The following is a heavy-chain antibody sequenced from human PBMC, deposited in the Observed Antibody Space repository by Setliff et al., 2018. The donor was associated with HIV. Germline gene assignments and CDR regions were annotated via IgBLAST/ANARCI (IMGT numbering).Heavy chain of an antibody. J-gene: IGHJ6*03. CDR3: ARGRGNDYGDYSYYYYMDV. CDR2: INPGNGNT. D-gene: IGHD4-17*01. Sequence: ASVKVSCKASGYTFATYAVLWVRQAPGQRLESMGWINPGNGNTKYSQKFQGRVTISMDASATTLYMELSSLRSEDTAVYYCARGRGNDYGDYSYYYYMDVWGKGTTGTVSS. V-gene: IGHV1-3*01. CDR1: GYTFATYA.